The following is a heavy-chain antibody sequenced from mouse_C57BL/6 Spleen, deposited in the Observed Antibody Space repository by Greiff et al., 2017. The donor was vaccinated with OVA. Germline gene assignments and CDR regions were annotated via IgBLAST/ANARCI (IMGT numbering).Heavy chain of an antibody. V-gene: IGHV1-22*01. D-gene: IGHD1-1*01. Sequence: VQLQQSGPELVKPGASVKMSCKASGYTFTDYNMHWVKQSHGKSLEWIGYINPNDGGTSYNQKFKGKATLTVNKSSSTAYMELRSLTSEDSAVYYCARPFTTVVANYFDYWGQGTTLTVSS. CDR2: INPNDGGT. CDR1: GYTFTDYN. J-gene: IGHJ2*01. CDR3: ARPFTTVVANYFDY.